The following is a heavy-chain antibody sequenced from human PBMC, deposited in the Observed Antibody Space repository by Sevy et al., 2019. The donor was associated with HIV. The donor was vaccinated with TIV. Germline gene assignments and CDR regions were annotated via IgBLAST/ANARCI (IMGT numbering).Heavy chain of an antibody. CDR2: IYDSGRT. J-gene: IGHJ4*02. Sequence: SETLSLTCTVSGGSFSGYYWSWIRQPPGKVLEWIGYIYDSGRTNYNPSLKSRVTISVDTSKKQFSLKLNSVTDADTAVYYCARSLNHYDSSGYQMGFDYWGQGTLVTVSS. V-gene: IGHV4-59*01. CDR1: GGSFSGYY. D-gene: IGHD3-22*01. CDR3: ARSLNHYDSSGYQMGFDY.